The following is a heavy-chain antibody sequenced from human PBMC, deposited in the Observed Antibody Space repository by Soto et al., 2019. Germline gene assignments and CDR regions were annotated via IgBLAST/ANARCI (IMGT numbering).Heavy chain of an antibody. CDR2: IIPIFGTA. D-gene: IGHD2-2*02. CDR3: ARVCSSTSCYTVVTGQPRISPAFDI. CDR1: GGTFSSYA. Sequence: QVQLVQSGAEVQKPGSSVKVSCKASGGTFSSYAISWVRQAPGQGLEWMGGIIPIFGTANYAQKFQGRVRITADKSTSTAYMELSSLRSEDTAVYYCARVCSSTSCYTVVTGQPRISPAFDIWGQGTMVTVSS. V-gene: IGHV1-69*06. J-gene: IGHJ3*02.